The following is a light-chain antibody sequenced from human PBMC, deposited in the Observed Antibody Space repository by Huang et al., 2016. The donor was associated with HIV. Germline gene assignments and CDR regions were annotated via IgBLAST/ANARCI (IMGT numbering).Light chain of an antibody. V-gene: IGKV3-15*01. CDR1: QSLYSN. CDR2: GAS. CDR3: QQYNDWPLT. Sequence: EIVMTQSPVTLSVPPGERVTLSCRASQSLYSNLAWYQHKPGQAPRVLIHGASTRATGIPARFSGSGSGTDFSLTISSLESEDFAVYYCQQYNDWPLTFGGGTTVDI. J-gene: IGKJ4*01.